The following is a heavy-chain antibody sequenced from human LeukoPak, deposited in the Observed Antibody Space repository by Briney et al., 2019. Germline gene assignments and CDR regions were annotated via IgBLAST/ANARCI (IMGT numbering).Heavy chain of an antibody. Sequence: GGSLRLSRAASGFTFSSYSMNWVRQAPGKGLEWVSSISSSSSYIYYADSVKGRFTISRDNAKNSLYLQMNSLRAEDTAVYYCARDRRMRDYGDYGLDYWGQGTLVTVSS. CDR3: ARDRRMRDYGDYGLDY. D-gene: IGHD4-17*01. V-gene: IGHV3-21*01. CDR1: GFTFSSYS. CDR2: ISSSSSYI. J-gene: IGHJ4*02.